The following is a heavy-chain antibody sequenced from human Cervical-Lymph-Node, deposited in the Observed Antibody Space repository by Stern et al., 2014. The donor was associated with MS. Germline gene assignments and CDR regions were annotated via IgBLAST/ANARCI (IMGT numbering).Heavy chain of an antibody. CDR1: GYSFTRYW. CDR3: ARRCSRRIDAFDI. V-gene: IGHV5-10-1*03. CDR2: SDPSDSYT. Sequence: EVQLVQSGAEVKKPGESLRISCKGSGYSFTRYWISWVRQMPGKGLEWMGRSDPSDSYTNYSPSFHGHVTISADKSISTAYLQWSSLKASDTAMYYCARRCSRRIDAFDIWGQGTMVTVSS. D-gene: IGHD2-15*01. J-gene: IGHJ3*02.